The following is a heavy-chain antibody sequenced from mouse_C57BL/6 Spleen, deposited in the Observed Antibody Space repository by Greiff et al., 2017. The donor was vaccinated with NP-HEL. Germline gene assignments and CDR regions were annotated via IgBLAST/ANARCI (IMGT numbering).Heavy chain of an antibody. V-gene: IGHV1-54*01. CDR2: INPGSGGT. CDR3: ARETVVSPSWYFDV. Sequence: QVQLQQSGAELVRPGTSVKVSCKASGYAFTNYLIEWVKQRPGQGLEWIGVINPGSGGTNYNEKFKGKATLTADKSSSTAYMQLSSLTSEDSAVYFCARETVVSPSWYFDVWGTGTTVTVSS. J-gene: IGHJ1*03. D-gene: IGHD1-1*01. CDR1: GYAFTNYL.